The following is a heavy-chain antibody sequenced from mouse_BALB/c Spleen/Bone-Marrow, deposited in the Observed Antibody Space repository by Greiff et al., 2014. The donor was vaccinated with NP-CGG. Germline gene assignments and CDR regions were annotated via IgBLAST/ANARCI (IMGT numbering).Heavy chain of an antibody. CDR2: IDPANGNT. J-gene: IGHJ2*01. V-gene: IGHV14-3*02. Sequence: EVKLQESGAELVKPGASVKLSCTASGFNIKDTYMYWVKQRPEQGLEWIGRIDPANGNTKYDPKFQGKATITADTSSNTAYLQLSSLTSEDTAVYYCARYRLGTYFDYWGQGTTLTVSS. D-gene: IGHD2-14*01. CDR3: ARYRLGTYFDY. CDR1: GFNIKDTY.